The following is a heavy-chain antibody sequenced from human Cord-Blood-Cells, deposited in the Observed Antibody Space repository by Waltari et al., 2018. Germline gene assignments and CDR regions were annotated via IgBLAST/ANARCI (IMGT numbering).Heavy chain of an antibody. CDR2: INHSGST. D-gene: IGHD1-1*01. Sequence: QVQLQQWGAGLLKPSETLSLTCAVYGGSFSGYYWSWIRQPPGKGVEWIGEINHSGSTNYNPSLMMRVTISVDTSKNQFSLELSSVAAADTAVYYCARPDRTGDAFDIWGQGTMVTVSS. CDR3: ARPDRTGDAFDI. J-gene: IGHJ3*02. CDR1: GGSFSGYY. V-gene: IGHV4-34*01.